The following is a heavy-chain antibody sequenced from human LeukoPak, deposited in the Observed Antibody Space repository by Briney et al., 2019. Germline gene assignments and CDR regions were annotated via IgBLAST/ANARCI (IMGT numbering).Heavy chain of an antibody. J-gene: IGHJ2*01. V-gene: IGHV3-21*01. D-gene: IGHD2-2*02. Sequence: GGSLRLSCAASGFTFSSYSMNWVRQAPGKGLEWVSSISSSSSYIYYADSVKGRFTISRDNTKNSLYLQMNSLRAEDTAVYYCAKGSMCSSTSCYTSVWYFDLWGRGTLVTVSS. CDR2: ISSSSSYI. CDR3: AKGSMCSSTSCYTSVWYFDL. CDR1: GFTFSSYS.